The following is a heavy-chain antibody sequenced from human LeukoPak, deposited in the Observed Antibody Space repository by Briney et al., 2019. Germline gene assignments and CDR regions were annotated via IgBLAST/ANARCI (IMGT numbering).Heavy chain of an antibody. D-gene: IGHD2-15*01. CDR3: VSQEVVPH. V-gene: IGHV3-7*01. Sequence: PGGSLRVSCAASGFSFTNYWMSWVRQAPGKGLEWVANVKEDGTTKQYVDSVKGRFTISRDNAKNSLYLQMDSLRAEDTAVYYCVSQEVVPHWGQGPLVSVSS. CDR1: GFSFTNYW. CDR2: VKEDGTTK. J-gene: IGHJ4*02.